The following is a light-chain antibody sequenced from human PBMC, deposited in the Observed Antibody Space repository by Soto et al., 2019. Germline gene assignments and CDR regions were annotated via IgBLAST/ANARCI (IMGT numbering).Light chain of an antibody. CDR3: QQFGNSLSLT. J-gene: IGKJ4*01. CDR1: QSVSSNY. CDR2: GAS. Sequence: EIVLTQSPGTLSLSPGERATLSCRASQSVSSNYLAWYQQKPGQAPRLLIYGASYRVSGIPDRFSGSGSGTAFTLTISRLEPEDVAVYYCQQFGNSLSLTFGGGTMVEIK. V-gene: IGKV3-20*01.